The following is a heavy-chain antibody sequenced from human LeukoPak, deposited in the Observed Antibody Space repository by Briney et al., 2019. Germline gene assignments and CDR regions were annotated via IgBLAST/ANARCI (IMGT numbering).Heavy chain of an antibody. CDR2: IRSSGSTK. CDR3: ARDRGFGELIDY. V-gene: IGHV3-48*03. J-gene: IGHJ4*02. D-gene: IGHD3-10*01. Sequence: GGSLRLSCAASGFTFSSYEMNWVRQAPGKGLEWVSYIRSSGSTKYYADSVKGRFTISRDNAKNSLYLQMNSLRAEDTAVYYCARDRGFGELIDYWGQGTLVTVSS. CDR1: GFTFSSYE.